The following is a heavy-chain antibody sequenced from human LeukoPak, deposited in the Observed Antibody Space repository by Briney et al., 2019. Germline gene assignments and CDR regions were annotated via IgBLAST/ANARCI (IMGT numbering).Heavy chain of an antibody. J-gene: IGHJ4*02. V-gene: IGHV3-30*02. D-gene: IGHD6-13*01. Sequence: AGGSLRLSCAASGFAFSSFSMHWVRQAPGKGLEHLAFIIPDGSDKYHADSVKGRFTISRDNSKNTLYLQMNSLRAEDTAVYYCAKGRARVQLVLPAENYFDYWGQGTLVTVSS. CDR1: GFAFSSFS. CDR2: IIPDGSDK. CDR3: AKGRARVQLVLPAENYFDY.